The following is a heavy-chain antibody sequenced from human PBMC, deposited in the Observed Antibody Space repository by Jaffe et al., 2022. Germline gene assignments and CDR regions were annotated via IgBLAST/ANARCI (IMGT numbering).Heavy chain of an antibody. CDR1: GFTFSSYG. CDR2: IRYDGSNK. CDR3: AKWNRGGSGPFDAFDI. J-gene: IGHJ3*02. D-gene: IGHD1-1*01. Sequence: QVQLVESGGGVVQPGGSLRLSCAASGFTFSSYGMHWVRQAPGKGLEWVAFIRYDGSNKYYADSVKGRFTISRDNSKNTLYLQMNSLRAEDTAVYYCAKWNRGGSGPFDAFDIWGQGTMVTVSS. V-gene: IGHV3-30*02.